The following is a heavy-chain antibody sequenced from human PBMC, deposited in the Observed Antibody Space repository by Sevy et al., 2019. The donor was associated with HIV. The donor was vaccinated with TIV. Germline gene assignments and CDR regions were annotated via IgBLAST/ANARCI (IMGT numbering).Heavy chain of an antibody. D-gene: IGHD4-4*01. CDR2: ISCSGGST. J-gene: IGHJ6*02. Sequence: GGSLRLSCAASGFTFSSYAMSWVRQAPGKGLEWVSAISCSGGSTYYADSVKGQFTSSRDNSKDTLFLQMNSLRAEDMAVYYCAKVLGGTTVTSYYYYGMNVWGQGTTVTVSS. V-gene: IGHV3-23*01. CDR3: AKVLGGTTVTSYYYYGMNV. CDR1: GFTFSSYA.